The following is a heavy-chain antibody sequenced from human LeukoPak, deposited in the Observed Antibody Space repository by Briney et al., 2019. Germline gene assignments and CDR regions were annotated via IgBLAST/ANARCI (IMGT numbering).Heavy chain of an antibody. J-gene: IGHJ5*02. CDR1: GFPFSSHA. Sequence: GGSLRLSCAASGFPFSSHAMSWVRQPPGKGLEWVAAISNGKTYYADSVRGRFAISRDDSTNTVYLNMNSLRDEDTALYHCVREAGYCAPVCVKTNWFDPWGQGTLVTVSS. CDR3: VREAGYCAPVCVKTNWFDP. CDR2: ISNGKT. V-gene: IGHV3-23*01. D-gene: IGHD2-15*01.